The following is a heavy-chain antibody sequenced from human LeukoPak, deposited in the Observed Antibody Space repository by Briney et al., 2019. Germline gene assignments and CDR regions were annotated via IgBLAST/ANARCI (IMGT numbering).Heavy chain of an antibody. D-gene: IGHD3-22*01. V-gene: IGHV3-15*01. CDR2: IKSKTDGGTT. CDR3: TTDDPAPYYYDSSDAFDI. CDR1: GFTFSNAW. Sequence: GGSLRLSCAASGFTFSNAWMSWVRQAPGKGLEWVGRIKSKTDGGTTDYAARVKGRFTISRDDSKNTLYLKMNSLKTEGTAVYYCTTDDPAPYYYDSSDAFDIWGQGTMVTVSS. J-gene: IGHJ3*02.